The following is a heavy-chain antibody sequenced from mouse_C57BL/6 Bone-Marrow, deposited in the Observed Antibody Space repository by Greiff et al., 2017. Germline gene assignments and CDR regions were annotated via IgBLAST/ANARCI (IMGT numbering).Heavy chain of an antibody. CDR2: ISDGGSST. Sequence: EVQLQESGGGLVKPGGSLKLSCAASGFTFSSYAMSWVRQTPEKRLEWIGTISDGGSSTYYPDKVKGRFTISRDNAKNNLYLQMSHLKSEDTALYYCARDHGFYYAMDYWGQGTSVTVSS. CDR3: ARDHGFYYAMDY. V-gene: IGHV5-4*01. J-gene: IGHJ4*01. CDR1: GFTFSSYA.